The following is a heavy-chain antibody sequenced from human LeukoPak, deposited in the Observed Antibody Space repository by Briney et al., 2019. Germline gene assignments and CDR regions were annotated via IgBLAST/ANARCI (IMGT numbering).Heavy chain of an antibody. CDR2: ISAYNGNT. J-gene: IGHJ5*02. D-gene: IGHD2-2*02. V-gene: IGHV1-18*01. Sequence: ASVKVSCKASGYTFTSYGISWVRQPPGQGLEWMGWISAYNGNTNYAQKLQGRVTMTTDTSTSTAYMELRSLRSDDTAVYYCARDIVVVPAAISDNWFDPWGQGTLVTVSS. CDR3: ARDIVVVPAAISDNWFDP. CDR1: GYTFTSYG.